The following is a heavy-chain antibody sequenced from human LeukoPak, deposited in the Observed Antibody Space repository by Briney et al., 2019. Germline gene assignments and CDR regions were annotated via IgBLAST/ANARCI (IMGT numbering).Heavy chain of an antibody. J-gene: IGHJ6*02. Sequence: PSETLSLTCTVSSGSISSYYWSWIRQPPGKGLEWIGYIYYSGSTNYNPSLKSRVTISVDTSKNQFSLKLSSVTAADTAVYYCARDGTSSSWYYYYGMDVWGQGTTVTVSS. CDR2: IYYSGST. D-gene: IGHD6-13*01. CDR3: ARDGTSSSWYYYYGMDV. V-gene: IGHV4-59*01. CDR1: SGSISSYY.